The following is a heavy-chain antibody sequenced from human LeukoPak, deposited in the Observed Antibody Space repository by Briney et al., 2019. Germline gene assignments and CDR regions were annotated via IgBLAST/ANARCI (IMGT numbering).Heavy chain of an antibody. CDR2: IYYTGST. CDR3: ARGRYYDSSGRGAFDI. V-gene: IGHV4-59*01. J-gene: IGHJ3*02. Sequence: SETLSLTCAVSGGSISSDFWSWLRQPPGKGLEWIGYIYYTGSTNYNPSLKSRVTISVDTSKNQFSLKLNSVTAADTAVYYCARGRYYDSSGRGAFDIWGQGTMVIVSS. D-gene: IGHD3-22*01. CDR1: GGSISSDF.